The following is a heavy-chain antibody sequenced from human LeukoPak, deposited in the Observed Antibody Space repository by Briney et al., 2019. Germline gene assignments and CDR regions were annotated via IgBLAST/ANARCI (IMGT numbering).Heavy chain of an antibody. V-gene: IGHV4-39*02. CDR1: GGSISSSSYY. CDR2: IYYGGNT. Sequence: PSETLSLTCTVSGGSISSSSYYWGWVRQPPGKGLEYIGSIYYGGNTYYNPSLNSRVTISVDTSRNHFSLRLSSVTAADTAVYYCARLAVAGTNYFDYWGQGTLVTVSS. D-gene: IGHD6-19*01. J-gene: IGHJ4*02. CDR3: ARLAVAGTNYFDY.